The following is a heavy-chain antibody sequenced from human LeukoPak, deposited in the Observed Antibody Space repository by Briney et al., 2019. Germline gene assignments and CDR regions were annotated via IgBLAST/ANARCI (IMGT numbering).Heavy chain of an antibody. Sequence: GASVKVSCKASGYTFTSYYMHWVRQAPGQGLEWMGIINPSGGSTSYAQKFQGRVTMTRDTSTSTVYMELSSLRSEDTAVYYCARDREAARRGAYYYYYYMDVWGKGTTVTVSS. V-gene: IGHV1-46*01. J-gene: IGHJ6*03. CDR3: ARDREAARRGAYYYYYYMDV. CDR1: GYTFTSYY. D-gene: IGHD6-6*01. CDR2: INPSGGST.